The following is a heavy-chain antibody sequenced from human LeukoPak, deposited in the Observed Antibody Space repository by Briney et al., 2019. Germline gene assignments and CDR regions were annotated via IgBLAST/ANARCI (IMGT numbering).Heavy chain of an antibody. CDR3: ARMDRSIFGVVIIDY. J-gene: IGHJ4*02. V-gene: IGHV4-59*12. CDR1: GGSISSYY. Sequence: SETLSLTCTVSGGSISSYYWSWIRQPPGKGLEWIGYIYYSGSTYSNPSLKSRVTISVDTSKNQFSLKLSSVTAADTAVYYCARMDRSIFGVVIIDYWGQGTLVTVSS. D-gene: IGHD3-3*01. CDR2: IYYSGST.